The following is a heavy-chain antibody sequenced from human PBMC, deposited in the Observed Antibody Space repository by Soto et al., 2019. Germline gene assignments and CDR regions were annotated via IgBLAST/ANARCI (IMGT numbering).Heavy chain of an antibody. J-gene: IGHJ4*02. D-gene: IGHD3-10*01. V-gene: IGHV1-3*01. CDR2: INADNGNT. Sequence: QVQLVQSGAEVKKPGASVKVSCKASGYTFSNYAIHWVCQAPGQRLEWMGWINADNGNTKYSQKFQGRVTITRDTSANTAYMELSSLRSEDTAVYYCASDRRVGFGELLPDYWGQGTLVTVSS. CDR1: GYTFSNYA. CDR3: ASDRRVGFGELLPDY.